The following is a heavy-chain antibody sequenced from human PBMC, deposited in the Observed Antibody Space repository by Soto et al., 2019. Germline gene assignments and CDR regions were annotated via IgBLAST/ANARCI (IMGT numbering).Heavy chain of an antibody. V-gene: IGHV3-7*01. Sequence: ESGGGLVQPGGSLRLSCAASGFTIGDYWMSWVRQAPGKGLAWVANIKQDGSEKYYVDSVKGRFTISRDSAKNSLYLQMNILRGEDTAVYYCARTIVVVVPDNFDHWGQGTLVTVSS. CDR2: IKQDGSEK. J-gene: IGHJ4*02. CDR1: GFTIGDYW. D-gene: IGHD3-22*01. CDR3: ARTIVVVVPDNFDH.